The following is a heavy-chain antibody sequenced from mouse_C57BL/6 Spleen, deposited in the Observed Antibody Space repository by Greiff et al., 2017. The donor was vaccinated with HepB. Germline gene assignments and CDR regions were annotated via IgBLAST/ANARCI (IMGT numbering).Heavy chain of an antibody. D-gene: IGHD2-4*01. V-gene: IGHV1-64*01. J-gene: IGHJ1*03. Sequence: VQLQQPGAELVKPGASVKLSCKASGYTFTSYWMHWVKQRPGQGLEWIGMIHPNSGSTNYNEKFKSKATLTVDKSSSTAYMQLSSLTSEDSAVYYCARGGYDDEGWYFDVWGKGTTVTVSS. CDR1: GYTFTSYW. CDR3: ARGGYDDEGWYFDV. CDR2: IHPNSGST.